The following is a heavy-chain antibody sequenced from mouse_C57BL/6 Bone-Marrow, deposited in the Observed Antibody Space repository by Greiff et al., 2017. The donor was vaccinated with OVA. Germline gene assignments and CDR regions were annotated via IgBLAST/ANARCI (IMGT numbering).Heavy chain of an antibody. CDR3: ARGYYYGSSYGYFDV. Sequence: QVHVKQPGAELVKPGASVKMSCKASGYTFTSYWITWVKQRPGQGLEWIGDIYPGSGSTNYNEKFKSKATLTVDTSSSTAYMQLSSLTSEDAAVDYCARGYYYGSSYGYFDVWGTGTTVTVSS. D-gene: IGHD1-1*01. CDR1: GYTFTSYW. J-gene: IGHJ1*03. V-gene: IGHV1-55*01. CDR2: IYPGSGST.